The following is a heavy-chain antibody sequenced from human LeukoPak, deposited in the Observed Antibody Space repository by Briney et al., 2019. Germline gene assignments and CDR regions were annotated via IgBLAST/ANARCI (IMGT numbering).Heavy chain of an antibody. CDR1: GGSFSGYY. D-gene: IGHD3-22*01. V-gene: IGHV4-34*01. CDR2: INHSGST. J-gene: IGHJ4*02. CDR3: ARRGVYYYDSSGYYY. Sequence: SETLSLTCAVYGGSFSGYYWSWIRQPPGKGLEWIGEINHSGSTNYNPSLKSRVTISVDTSKNQFSLKLSSVTAADTAVYYCARRGVYYYDSSGYYYWGQGTLVIVSS.